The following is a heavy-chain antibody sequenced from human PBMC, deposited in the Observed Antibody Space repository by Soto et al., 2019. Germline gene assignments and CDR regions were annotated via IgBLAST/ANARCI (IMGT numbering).Heavy chain of an antibody. J-gene: IGHJ3*02. Sequence: QVQLVQSGAEVKKPGSSVKVSCKASGGTFSTYAISWVRQAPGQGLEWMGGIIPIFGTANYAQKFQGRVTITADESTSTAYMELSSLRSEDMAVYYCARGRGPMIVVVDAFDIWGQGTKVTVSS. CDR1: GGTFSTYA. V-gene: IGHV1-69*12. D-gene: IGHD3-22*01. CDR2: IIPIFGTA. CDR3: ARGRGPMIVVVDAFDI.